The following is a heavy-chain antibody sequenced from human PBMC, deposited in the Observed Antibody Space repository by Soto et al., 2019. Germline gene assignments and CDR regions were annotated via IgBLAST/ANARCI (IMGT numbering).Heavy chain of an antibody. V-gene: IGHV4-34*01. CDR3: ARGGVHYDYVWGSYRYKPYFDY. J-gene: IGHJ4*02. D-gene: IGHD3-16*02. CDR2: INHSGST. CDR1: GGSFSGYY. Sequence: PSETLSLTCAVYGGSFSGYYWSWIRQPPGKGLEWIGEINHSGSTNYNPSPKSRVTISVDTSKNQCSLKLSSVTAADTAVYYCARGGVHYDYVWGSYRYKPYFDYWGQGTLVTVSS.